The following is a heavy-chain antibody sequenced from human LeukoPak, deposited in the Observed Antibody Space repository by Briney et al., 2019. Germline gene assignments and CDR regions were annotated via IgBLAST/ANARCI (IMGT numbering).Heavy chain of an antibody. D-gene: IGHD2-15*01. CDR1: GFTFSSYG. J-gene: IGHJ4*02. CDR2: IRYDGSNK. Sequence: GGSLRLSCAASGFTFSSYGMYWVRQAPGKGLEWVAFIRYDGSNKYYADSVKGRFTISRDSSKNTLFLQMNRLRPEDAAVYYCAKAPVTTCRGAFCYPFDYWGLGTLVTVSS. CDR3: AKAPVTTCRGAFCYPFDY. V-gene: IGHV3-30*02.